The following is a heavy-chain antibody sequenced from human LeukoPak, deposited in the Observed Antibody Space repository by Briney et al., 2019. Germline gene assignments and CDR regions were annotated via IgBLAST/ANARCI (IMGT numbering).Heavy chain of an antibody. CDR2: IRSKAYSGTT. CDR1: GFTFGDYA. Sequence: GGSLRLSCTASGFTFGDYALSWVRQAPGKGLEWVGFIRSKAYSGTTEYAASVKGRFTISRDDSKSIAYLQMNSLKTEDTAVYYCTRDHAYYDFWSGYQDSWGQGTLVTVSS. J-gene: IGHJ4*02. V-gene: IGHV3-49*04. CDR3: TRDHAYYDFWSGYQDS. D-gene: IGHD3-3*01.